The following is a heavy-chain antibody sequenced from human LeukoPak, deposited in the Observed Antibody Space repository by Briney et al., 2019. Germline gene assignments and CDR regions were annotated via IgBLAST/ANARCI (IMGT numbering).Heavy chain of an antibody. CDR1: GFTFSSYS. Sequence: GGSLRLSCAASGFTFSSYSMNWVRQAPGKGLEWVSYISSSSSTIYYADSVKGRFTISRDNAKNSLYLQMNSLRAEDTALYYCAKDLSPYDIHYYGMDVWGQGTTVTVSS. J-gene: IGHJ6*02. V-gene: IGHV3-48*04. D-gene: IGHD3-9*01. CDR3: AKDLSPYDIHYYGMDV. CDR2: ISSSSSTI.